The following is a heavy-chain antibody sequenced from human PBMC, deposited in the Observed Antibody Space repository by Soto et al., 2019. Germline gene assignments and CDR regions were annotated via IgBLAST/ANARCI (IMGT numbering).Heavy chain of an antibody. D-gene: IGHD3-9*01. V-gene: IGHV3-48*03. CDR1: GFTFSSYE. J-gene: IGHJ6*02. CDR2: ISVSGTMG. CDR3: ATAGLTGTV. Sequence: QLVESGGGSVQPGRSLRLSCAPSGFTFSSYEMNWVRQAPGKGLEWVSYISVSGTMGFYADAVKGRFTISRDNTKKILYLQMNSLRAEDTALYYCATAGLTGTVWGQGTTVTVSS.